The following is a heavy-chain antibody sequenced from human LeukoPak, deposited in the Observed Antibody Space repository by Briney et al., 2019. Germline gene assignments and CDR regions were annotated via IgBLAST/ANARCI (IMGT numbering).Heavy chain of an antibody. CDR2: INHSGST. CDR3: PTTDLYSSGWLPEPFDY. V-gene: IGHV4-34*01. D-gene: IGHD6-19*01. CDR1: GGSFSGYY. J-gene: IGHJ4*02. Sequence: PSETLSLTCAVYGGSFSGYYWSWIRQPPGKGLEWIGEINHSGSTNYNPSLKSRVTISVDTSKNQFSLKLSSVTAADTAVYYCPTTDLYSSGWLPEPFDYWGQGTLVTVSS.